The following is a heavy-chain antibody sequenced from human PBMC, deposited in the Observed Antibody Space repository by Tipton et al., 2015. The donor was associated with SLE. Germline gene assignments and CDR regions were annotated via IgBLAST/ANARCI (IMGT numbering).Heavy chain of an antibody. CDR1: GGSISSHY. Sequence: GLVKPSETLSLTCTVSGGSISSHYWSWIRQPPGKGLEWIGDIYYIGSTNYNPSLKSRVTISVDTSKNQFSLKLSSVTAADTAVYYCARGGGSYYDYWGQGMLVTVSS. D-gene: IGHD1-26*01. CDR3: ARGGGSYYDY. V-gene: IGHV4-59*11. CDR2: IYYIGST. J-gene: IGHJ4*02.